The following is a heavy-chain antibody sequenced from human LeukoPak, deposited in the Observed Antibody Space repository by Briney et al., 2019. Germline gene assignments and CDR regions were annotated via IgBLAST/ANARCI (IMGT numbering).Heavy chain of an antibody. V-gene: IGHV1-69*13. D-gene: IGHD5-24*01. Sequence: SVKVSCKASGGTFSSYAISWVRQAPGQGLEWMGGISHIFGSANYAQKFQGRVTITADESTTTAYMELSSLRSEDTAMYYCASRLMVEMSTYFDYWGQGTLVTVSS. CDR1: GGTFSSYA. J-gene: IGHJ4*02. CDR2: ISHIFGSA. CDR3: ASRLMVEMSTYFDY.